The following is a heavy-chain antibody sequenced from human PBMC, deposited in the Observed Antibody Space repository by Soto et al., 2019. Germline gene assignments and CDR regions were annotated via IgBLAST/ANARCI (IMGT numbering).Heavy chain of an antibody. CDR1: GFTFSDSY. Sequence: GESLKISCAASGFTFSDSYMSWIRQAPGKGLEWVSYISSSDSIIYYSDSVKGRFITSRDNAKNSLYLQMNSLRAEGTAVYYCARDLGYYDSSGYFDYWGQGTLVTVSS. CDR3: ARDLGYYDSSGYFDY. V-gene: IGHV3-11*01. J-gene: IGHJ4*02. D-gene: IGHD3-22*01. CDR2: ISSSDSII.